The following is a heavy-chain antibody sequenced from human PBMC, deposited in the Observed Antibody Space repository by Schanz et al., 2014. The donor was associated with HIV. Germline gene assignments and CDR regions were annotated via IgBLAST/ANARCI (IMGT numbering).Heavy chain of an antibody. CDR1: GFTFSIND. J-gene: IGHJ4*02. CDR2: ISHNGNTD. Sequence: QVQLVESGGGVVQPGRSLRLSCAASGFTFSINDMHWVRQVPGKGLGWVAVISHNGNTDYYAESVKGRVTISRDNSKNTLYLQMNNLKTEDTAVYYCAKAGLFFGQLWLGFFDYWGQGAQVTVSS. CDR3: AKAGLFFGQLWLGFFDY. D-gene: IGHD5-18*01. V-gene: IGHV3-30*18.